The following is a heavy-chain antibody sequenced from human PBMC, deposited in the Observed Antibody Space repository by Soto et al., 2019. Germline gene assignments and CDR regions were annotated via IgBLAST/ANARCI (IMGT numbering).Heavy chain of an antibody. D-gene: IGHD6-13*01. CDR3: AVGAAAGRFGLDY. CDR2: IYHSGST. CDR1: GGSISSSNW. J-gene: IGHJ4*02. V-gene: IGHV4-4*02. Sequence: SETLSLTCAVSGGSISSSNWWSWVRQPPGKGLEWIGEIYHSGSTNYNPSLKSRVTISVDKSKNQFSLKLSSVTAADTAVYHCAVGAAAGRFGLDYWGQGTLVTVSS.